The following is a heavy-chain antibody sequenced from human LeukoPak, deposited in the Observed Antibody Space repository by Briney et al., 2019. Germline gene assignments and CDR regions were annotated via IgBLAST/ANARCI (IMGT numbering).Heavy chain of an antibody. CDR1: GFSFSSYS. V-gene: IGHV3-15*01. J-gene: IGHJ3*02. Sequence: GGSLRLSCAASGFSFSSYSMNWVRQAPGKGLEWVGRIKSKTDGGTTDYAAPVKGRFTISRDDSKNTLYLQMNSLKTEDTAVYYCTTRLRYFDWLSQGRAFDIWGQGTMVTVSS. D-gene: IGHD3-9*01. CDR2: IKSKTDGGTT. CDR3: TTRLRYFDWLSQGRAFDI.